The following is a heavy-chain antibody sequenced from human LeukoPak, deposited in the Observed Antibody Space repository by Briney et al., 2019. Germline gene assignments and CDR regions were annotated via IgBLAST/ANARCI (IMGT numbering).Heavy chain of an antibody. V-gene: IGHV1-2*02. Sequence: ASVKVSCKASGYTFTGYYMHWVRQAPGQGLEWMGWINPNSGGTNYAQKFQGRVTMTRDTSISTAYMELSRLRSDDTAVYYCARDPQLYYYDSSGSKNFDYWGQGTPVTVSS. D-gene: IGHD3-22*01. CDR3: ARDPQLYYYDSSGSKNFDY. CDR1: GYTFTGYY. J-gene: IGHJ4*02. CDR2: INPNSGGT.